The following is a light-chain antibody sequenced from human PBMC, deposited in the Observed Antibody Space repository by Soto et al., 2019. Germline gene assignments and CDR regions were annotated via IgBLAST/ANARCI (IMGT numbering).Light chain of an antibody. CDR2: GAS. J-gene: IGKJ1*01. Sequence: EIVLTQSPGTLSLSPGDRATLSCRASQSVRSSYLAWYQQKPGQAPRLLIYGASSRATGIPDRFSGSGSGTDFTLTISRLQPEDFAVYYCQQDGSSPVTFGQGTKVEIK. CDR1: QSVRSSY. V-gene: IGKV3-20*01. CDR3: QQDGSSPVT.